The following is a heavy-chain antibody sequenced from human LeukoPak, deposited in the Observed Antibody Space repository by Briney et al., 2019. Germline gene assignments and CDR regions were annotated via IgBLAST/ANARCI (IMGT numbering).Heavy chain of an antibody. CDR2: ISGSGGST. V-gene: IGHV3-23*01. D-gene: IGHD5-18*01. J-gene: IGHJ2*01. CDR3: AISAMVTDWYFDL. CDR1: GFTFSSYA. Sequence: GGSLRLSCAASGFTFSSYAMSWVRQAPGKGLEWVSAISGSGGSTYYADSVKGRFTISRDNSKNTLYLKMNSLRAEDTAVYYCAISAMVTDWYFDLWGRGTLVTVSS.